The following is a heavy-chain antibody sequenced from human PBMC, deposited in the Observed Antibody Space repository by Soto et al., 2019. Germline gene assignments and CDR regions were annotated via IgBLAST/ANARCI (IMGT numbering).Heavy chain of an antibody. J-gene: IGHJ4*02. D-gene: IGHD3-3*01. Sequence: QVQLVESGGGVVQPGRSLRLSCAASGFTFSSYAIHWVRQAPGKGLEWMAVISYDGSNKYYADSVKGRFTISRDNSKNTLYLQMNSLRAEDTAVYYCARHKRDLRFLEWSYYFDFWGQGTLVTVSS. V-gene: IGHV3-30-3*01. CDR1: GFTFSSYA. CDR3: ARHKRDLRFLEWSYYFDF. CDR2: ISYDGSNK.